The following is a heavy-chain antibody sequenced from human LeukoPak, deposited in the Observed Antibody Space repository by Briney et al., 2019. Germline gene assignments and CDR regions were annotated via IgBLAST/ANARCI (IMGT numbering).Heavy chain of an antibody. CDR2: INAGDGNT. CDR1: GYTFTSYA. J-gene: IGHJ4*02. Sequence: ASVKVSCKASGYTFTSYAMHWVRQAPGQRLEWMGWINAGDGNTKYSQKFQGRVTITRDTSASTAYMELSSLRSEDTAVYYCATEGRYNGFDYWGQGTLVTVSS. V-gene: IGHV1-3*01. D-gene: IGHD1-1*01. CDR3: ATEGRYNGFDY.